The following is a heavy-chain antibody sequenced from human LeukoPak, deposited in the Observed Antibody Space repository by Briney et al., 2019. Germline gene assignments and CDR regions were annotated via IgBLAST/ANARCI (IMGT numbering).Heavy chain of an antibody. CDR3: ARGVRGYGGYDY. J-gene: IGHJ4*02. Sequence: GGSLRLSCAASGFTVSSNFMSWVRQAPGKGLECVSVIYSRGGTYCADSVRGRFIISRENSKNTVYLQMNSLRVEDTAVYYCARGVRGYGGYDYWGQGTLVTVSS. CDR2: IYSRGGT. V-gene: IGHV3-66*01. D-gene: IGHD5-12*01. CDR1: GFTVSSNF.